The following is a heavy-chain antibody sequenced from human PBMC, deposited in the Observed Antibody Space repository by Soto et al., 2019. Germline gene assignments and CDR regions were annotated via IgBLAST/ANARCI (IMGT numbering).Heavy chain of an antibody. V-gene: IGHV1-18*01. CDR3: ARDLGYYDSSGYSCASDI. Sequence: ASVKVSCKASGYTFTSYGISWVRQAPGQGLEWMGWISAYNGNTNYAQKLQGRVTMTTDTSTSTAYMELRSLRSDDTAVYYCARDLGYYDSSGYSCASDIWGQGTMVTVSS. CDR2: ISAYNGNT. D-gene: IGHD3-22*01. J-gene: IGHJ3*02. CDR1: GYTFTSYG.